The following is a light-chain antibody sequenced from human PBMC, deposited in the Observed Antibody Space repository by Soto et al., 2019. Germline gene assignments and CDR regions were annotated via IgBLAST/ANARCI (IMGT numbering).Light chain of an antibody. CDR2: DTS. J-gene: IGKJ4*01. CDR1: QSVSSH. Sequence: RVMTQSPVTLSVSPGESATLSCRASQSVSSHVAWYQQKAGRAPRLLIYDTSSRVTGVPARFSGSGSETEFTLTISGLQSEDFAVYCCQQYDNWPLTFGGGTTLQIK. V-gene: IGKV3-15*01. CDR3: QQYDNWPLT.